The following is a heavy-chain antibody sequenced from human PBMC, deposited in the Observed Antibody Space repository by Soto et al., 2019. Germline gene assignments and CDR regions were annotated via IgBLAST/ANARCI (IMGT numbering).Heavy chain of an antibody. CDR3: AKVPVGAKGRFDS. Sequence: GGSLRLSFAGSGFTFSNYAMSWVRQAPGKGLAWVSAISGSGGSTYYADSVKGRFTISRDNSKKTLYLQMNSLRAEDTALYYCAKVPVGAKGRFDSWGQGTLVAVSS. V-gene: IGHV3-23*01. CDR1: GFTFSNYA. J-gene: IGHJ4*02. D-gene: IGHD1-26*01. CDR2: ISGSGGST.